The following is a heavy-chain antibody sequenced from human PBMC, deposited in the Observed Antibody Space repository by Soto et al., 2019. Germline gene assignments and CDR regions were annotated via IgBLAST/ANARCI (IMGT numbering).Heavy chain of an antibody. J-gene: IGHJ5*02. V-gene: IGHV1-24*01. CDR2: FDPEDGET. CDR1: GYTLTELS. CDR3: GTGISYILTSFEP. Sequence: QVQLVQSGAEVKKPGASVKVSCKVSGYTLTELSMHWVRQAPGKGLEWMGGFDPEDGETIYAQKFRRRVTMTENTSTDKAYMDLISLSPEDPAVYCCGTGISYILTSFEPWGRGTLVTVSS. D-gene: IGHD3-9*01.